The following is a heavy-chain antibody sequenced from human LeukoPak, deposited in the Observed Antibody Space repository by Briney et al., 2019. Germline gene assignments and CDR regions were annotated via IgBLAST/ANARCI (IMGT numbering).Heavy chain of an antibody. CDR1: GYTFTSYY. CDR3: ARRGWYRSRGHYYYYYMDV. V-gene: IGHV1-46*01. CDR2: INPSGGST. D-gene: IGHD6-19*01. J-gene: IGHJ6*03. Sequence: ASVKVSCKASGYTFTSYYMHWVRQAPGQGLEWMGIINPSGGSTSYAQKFQGRVTMTRDMSTSTVYMELSSLRSEDTAVYYCARRGWYRSRGHYYYYYMDVWGKGTTVTISS.